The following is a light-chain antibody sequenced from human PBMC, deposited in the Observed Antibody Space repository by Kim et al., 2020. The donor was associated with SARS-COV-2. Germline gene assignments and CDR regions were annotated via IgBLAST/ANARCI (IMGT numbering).Light chain of an antibody. CDR1: RSLVYSDGKTY. J-gene: IGKJ3*01. CDR3: MQSTNWPPFS. V-gene: IGKV2-30*01. Sequence: DVVMTQSPLSLPVTLGQPASISCRSSRSLVYSDGKTYLSWFQQRPGQSPRRLLYTVSDRDPGVPDRFSGSGSGTDFTLKISRVEAEEVGVYYCMQSTNWPPFSFGTGTKVDIK. CDR2: TVS.